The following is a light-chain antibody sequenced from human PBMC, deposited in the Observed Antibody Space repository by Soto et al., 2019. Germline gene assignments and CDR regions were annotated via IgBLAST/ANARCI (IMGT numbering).Light chain of an antibody. V-gene: IGLV2-14*01. CDR1: SSDVGGYNY. Sequence: QSVLTQPASVSGSPGQSITISCTGTSSDVGGYNYVSWYQQHPGKAPKLMIYDVSNRPSGVSNRFSGSKSGNTASLTISGLQAEDEAEYYCSSYTSSSTLVFGGGTNSPS. J-gene: IGLJ2*01. CDR2: DVS. CDR3: SSYTSSSTLV.